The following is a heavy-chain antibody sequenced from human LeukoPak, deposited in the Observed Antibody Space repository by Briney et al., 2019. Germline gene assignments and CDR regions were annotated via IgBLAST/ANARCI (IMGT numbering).Heavy chain of an antibody. D-gene: IGHD2-2*01. CDR2: ISAYNGNT. CDR1: GYTFTSYG. V-gene: IGHV1-18*01. CDR3: ARDMVVVVPAAPNWFDP. J-gene: IGHJ5*02. Sequence: ASVKISCKASGYTFTSYGISWVRQAPGQGLEWMGWISAYNGNTNYAQKLQGRVTMTTDTSTSTAYMELRSLRSDDTAVYNCARDMVVVVPAAPNWFDPWGQGTLVTVSS.